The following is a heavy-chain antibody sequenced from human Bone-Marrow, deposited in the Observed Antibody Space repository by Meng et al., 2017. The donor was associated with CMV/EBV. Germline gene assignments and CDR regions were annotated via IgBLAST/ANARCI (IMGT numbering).Heavy chain of an antibody. CDR1: GGSFSGYY. CDR2: INHSGST. D-gene: IGHD2-2*01. V-gene: IGHV4-34*01. Sequence: GSLRLSCAVYGGSFSGYYWSWIRQPPGKGLEWIGEINHSGSTNYNPSLKSRVTISVDTSKNQFSLKLSSVTAADTAVYYCASHIVLVPAAMEGDDYFDYWGQGTLVTVSS. J-gene: IGHJ4*02. CDR3: ASHIVLVPAAMEGDDYFDY.